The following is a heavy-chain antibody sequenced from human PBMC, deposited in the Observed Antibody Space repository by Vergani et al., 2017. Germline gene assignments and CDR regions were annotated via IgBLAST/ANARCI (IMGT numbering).Heavy chain of an antibody. CDR3: ARVPTYCSSTSCYSGAFDI. J-gene: IGHJ3*02. Sequence: QVQLVQSGAEVQKPGASVTVSCKASGYTFTGYYMQWVRQAPGQGLEWMGWINPNSGGTNYAQKFQGRVTMTRDTSISTAYMELSRLRSDDTAVYYCARVPTYCSSTSCYSGAFDIWGQGTMVTVSS. CDR1: GYTFTGYY. D-gene: IGHD2-2*01. CDR2: INPNSGGT. V-gene: IGHV1-2*02.